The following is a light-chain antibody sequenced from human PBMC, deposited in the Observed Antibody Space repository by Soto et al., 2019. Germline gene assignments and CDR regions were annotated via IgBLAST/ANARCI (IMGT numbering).Light chain of an antibody. J-gene: IGLJ1*01. CDR2: DDN. Sequence: QSVMTQPPSVSAAPGQTVTISSSGSSSNIGGNSVSWYQQLPGPAPKLLIYDDNKRPSGIPDRFSGSKSGTSATLGITGFQTGDEADYYCGSWDSSLSAYVFGTGTKVTVL. CDR1: SSNIGGNS. CDR3: GSWDSSLSAYV. V-gene: IGLV1-51*01.